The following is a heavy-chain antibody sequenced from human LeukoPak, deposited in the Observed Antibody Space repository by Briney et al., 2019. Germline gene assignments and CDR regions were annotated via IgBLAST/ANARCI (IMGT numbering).Heavy chain of an antibody. CDR3: AKLQIVGATLDAFDI. Sequence: LRLSCTATGFTFGDYALSWIRQPPGKGLEWIGEINHSGSTNYNPSLKSRVTISVDTSKNQFSLKLSSVTAADTAVYYCAKLQIVGATLDAFDIWGQGTMVTVSS. D-gene: IGHD1-26*01. V-gene: IGHV4-34*08. CDR1: GFTFGDYA. J-gene: IGHJ3*02. CDR2: INHSGST.